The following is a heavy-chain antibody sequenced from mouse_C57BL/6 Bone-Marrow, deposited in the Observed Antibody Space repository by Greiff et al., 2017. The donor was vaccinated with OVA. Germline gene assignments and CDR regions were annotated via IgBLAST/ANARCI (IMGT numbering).Heavy chain of an antibody. CDR2: ISSGGSYT. J-gene: IGHJ2*01. Sequence: EVMLVESGGDLVKPGGSLKLSCAASGFTFSSYGMSWVRQTPDKRLEWVATISSGGSYTYYPDSVKGRFTISRDNAKNTLYLQMSSLKSEDTAMYYCARDGYSFDYWGQGTTLTVSS. CDR1: GFTFSSYG. D-gene: IGHD2-3*01. V-gene: IGHV5-6*02. CDR3: ARDGYSFDY.